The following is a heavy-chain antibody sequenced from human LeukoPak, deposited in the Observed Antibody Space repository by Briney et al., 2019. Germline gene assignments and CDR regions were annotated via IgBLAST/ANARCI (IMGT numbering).Heavy chain of an antibody. D-gene: IGHD3-22*01. J-gene: IGHJ4*02. CDR2: IRSKAYGGTT. Sequence: GGSLRLSCTACGFTFGVYAMSWVRQAPGKGLEWVGFIRSKAYGGTTEYAASVKGRFTISRDDSKSIAYLQMNSLKTEDTAVYYCTRGTVVVMFYFDYWGQGTLVTVSS. V-gene: IGHV3-49*04. CDR1: GFTFGVYA. CDR3: TRGTVVVMFYFDY.